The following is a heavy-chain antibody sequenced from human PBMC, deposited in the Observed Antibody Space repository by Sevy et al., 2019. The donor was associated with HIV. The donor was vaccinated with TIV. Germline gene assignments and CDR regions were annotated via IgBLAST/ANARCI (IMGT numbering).Heavy chain of an antibody. V-gene: IGHV3-23*01. Sequence: GGSLRLSCAASGFTFSSYAMSWVRQAPGKGLEWVSAISGGGGSTYNADSVKGRLTISRDNSKNTLYLKMNSLGAEDTAVYDCAKDLGIVVVTATRAEYFQHWGQGTLVTVSS. CDR3: AKDLGIVVVTATRAEYFQH. J-gene: IGHJ1*01. D-gene: IGHD2-21*02. CDR1: GFTFSSYA. CDR2: ISGGGGST.